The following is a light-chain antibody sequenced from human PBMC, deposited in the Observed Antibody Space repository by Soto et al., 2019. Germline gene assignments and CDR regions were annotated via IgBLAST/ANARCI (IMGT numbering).Light chain of an antibody. V-gene: IGKV3-11*01. CDR3: QQRSTFFT. Sequence: DIVLTQSPTTLSLSPGDRATLSCRARQSVDSYLAWYQHKPGQAPRLLIYDASNRAAGIPARFSGSGSGTDFPLSISSLEPEDFAVYYCQQRSTFFTFGPGTTVDI. J-gene: IGKJ3*01. CDR2: DAS. CDR1: QSVDSY.